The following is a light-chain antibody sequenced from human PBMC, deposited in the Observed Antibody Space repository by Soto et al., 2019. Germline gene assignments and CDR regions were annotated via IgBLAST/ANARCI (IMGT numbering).Light chain of an antibody. CDR2: RDS. V-gene: IGLV3-9*01. Sequence: SYELTQPLSVSVDLGQTARITCGGNNIGSKNVHWYQQKPGQAPVLVIYRDSNRHSGIPERFSGSNSGNTATLTISRAEAGDEADYYCQVWDSSTARVFGGGTKLTVL. CDR3: QVWDSSTARV. J-gene: IGLJ3*02. CDR1: NIGSKN.